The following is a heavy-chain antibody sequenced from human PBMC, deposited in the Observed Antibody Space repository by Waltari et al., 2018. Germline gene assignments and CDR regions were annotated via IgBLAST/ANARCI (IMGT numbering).Heavy chain of an antibody. D-gene: IGHD3-3*01. CDR3: AGRYDFWSGHAFDI. CDR2: IYYSGST. Sequence: QVQLQESGPGLVRPSETLSLTCTVSGGSISSYYWSWIRQPPGKGLEWIGYIYYSGSTNYNPSLKSRVTISVDTSKNQFSLKLSSVTAADTAVYYCAGRYDFWSGHAFDIWGQGTMVTVSS. J-gene: IGHJ3*02. CDR1: GGSISSYY. V-gene: IGHV4-59*01.